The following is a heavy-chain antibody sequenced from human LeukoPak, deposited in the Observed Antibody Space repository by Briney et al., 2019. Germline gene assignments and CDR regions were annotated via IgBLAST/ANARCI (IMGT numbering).Heavy chain of an antibody. D-gene: IGHD2-2*01. CDR3: ARDWGEDIVVVPAAIGD. CDR2: FYYSGST. CDR1: GVSITSSSYY. V-gene: IGHV4-39*07. Sequence: PSETLSLTCTVSGVSITSSSYYWGWLRQPPGKGLEGIGRFYYSGSTYYNPSLKSRVTISVDTSKNKFSLKLSSVTAADTAVYYCARDWGEDIVVVPAAIGDWGQGTLVTVSS. J-gene: IGHJ4*02.